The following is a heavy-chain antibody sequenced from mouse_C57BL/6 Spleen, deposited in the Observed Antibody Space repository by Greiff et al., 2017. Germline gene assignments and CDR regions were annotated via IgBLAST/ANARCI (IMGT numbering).Heavy chain of an antibody. V-gene: IGHV10-1*01. J-gene: IGHJ4*01. CDR2: IRSKSNNYAT. Sequence: EVKLVESGGGLVQPKGSLKLSCAASGFSFNTYAMNWVRQAPGKGLEWVARIRSKSNNYATYYADSVKDRFTISRDDSESMLYLQMNNLKTEDTAMYYCVRQDYYGSLGYAMDYWGQGTSVTVSS. D-gene: IGHD1-1*01. CDR3: VRQDYYGSLGYAMDY. CDR1: GFSFNTYA.